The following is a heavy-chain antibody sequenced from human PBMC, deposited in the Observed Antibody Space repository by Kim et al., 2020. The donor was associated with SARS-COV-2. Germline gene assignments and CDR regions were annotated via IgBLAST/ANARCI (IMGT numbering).Heavy chain of an antibody. CDR3: TTAYGGSGSYYSLRKYYYYYYGMDV. Sequence: GGSLRLSCAASGFTFSNAWMSWVRQAPGKGLEWVGRIKSKTDGGTTDYAAPVKGRFTISRDDSKNTLYLQMNSLKTEDTAVYYCTTAYGGSGSYYSLRKYYYYYYGMDVWGKGTTVTVSS. J-gene: IGHJ6*04. CDR2: IKSKTDGGTT. D-gene: IGHD3-10*01. V-gene: IGHV3-15*01. CDR1: GFTFSNAW.